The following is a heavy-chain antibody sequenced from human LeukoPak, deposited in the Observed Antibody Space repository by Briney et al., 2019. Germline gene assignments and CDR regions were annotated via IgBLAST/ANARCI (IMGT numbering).Heavy chain of an antibody. V-gene: IGHV4-34*01. CDR3: ARGRRVRGPFDP. J-gene: IGHJ5*02. Sequence: PSETLSLTCAVYGGSFSGYYWSWIRQPPGKGLEWIGEINHSGSTNYNPSLKSRVTISVDTSKNQFSLKLSSVTAADTAVYYCARGRRVRGPFDPWGQGTLVTVSS. CDR2: INHSGST. D-gene: IGHD3-10*01. CDR1: GGSFSGYY.